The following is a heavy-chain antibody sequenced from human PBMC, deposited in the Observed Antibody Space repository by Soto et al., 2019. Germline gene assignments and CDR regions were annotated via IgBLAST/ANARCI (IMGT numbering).Heavy chain of an antibody. CDR3: AKDRGGFTSGWEFFDF. D-gene: IGHD6-19*01. CDR1: GVAFSFYS. V-gene: IGHV3-23*01. J-gene: IGHJ4*02. Sequence: EVVLLESGGGLVQPGGSLRLPCEVSGVAFSFYSMSWVRQAPGKGLEWVASISGNGGTTYYAASGKGRFTFSRDNSKNTVYLQMNSLRGEDTAVYYCAKDRGGFTSGWEFFDFWGQGTLVTVSS. CDR2: ISGNGGTT.